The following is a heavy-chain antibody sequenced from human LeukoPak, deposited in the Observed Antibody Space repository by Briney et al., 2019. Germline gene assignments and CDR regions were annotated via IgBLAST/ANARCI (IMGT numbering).Heavy chain of an antibody. CDR1: EFDFAAYG. V-gene: IGHV5-51*01. D-gene: IGHD5-18*01. Sequence: GEALNISCKCSEFDFAAYGIAWVRQMPGKGLEWMGNIYPGGCKGRYSPSLQGHATMSANKLITPVFLQWRSMTASGTTMSYYARHFHSAWFVFWGEEGLVTVSS. J-gene: IGHJ4*02. CDR3: ARHFHSAWFVF. CDR2: IYPGGCKG.